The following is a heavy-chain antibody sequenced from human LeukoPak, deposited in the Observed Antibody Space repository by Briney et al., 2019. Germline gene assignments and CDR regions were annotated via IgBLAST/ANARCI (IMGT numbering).Heavy chain of an antibody. J-gene: IGHJ4*02. CDR3: AKSGGYGLIDK. Sequence: PSETLSLTCSVSGASLSTSPYYWGWIRQPPGKGLEWIGNIYYTGSTYYNVSLNSRVTISIDTSKNLFSLRLNSMTAADTAVYYCAKSGGYGLIDKRGQGTLVTVSS. CDR1: GASLSTSPYY. V-gene: IGHV4-39*01. D-gene: IGHD1-26*01. CDR2: IYYTGST.